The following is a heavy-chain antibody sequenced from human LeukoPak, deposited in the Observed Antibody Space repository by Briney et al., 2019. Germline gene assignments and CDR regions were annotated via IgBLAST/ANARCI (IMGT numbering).Heavy chain of an antibody. CDR2: ISGSGGST. Sequence: GGSLRLSCAASGFTFSSYAMSWVRQAPGKGLEWVSAISGSGGSTYYADSVKGRFTISRDNSKNTLYLQMNSLRAEDTAVYYCAKDAVAPGSGGDFFDYWGQGTLVTVSS. CDR1: GFTFSSYA. D-gene: IGHD3-10*01. J-gene: IGHJ4*02. CDR3: AKDAVAPGSGGDFFDY. V-gene: IGHV3-23*01.